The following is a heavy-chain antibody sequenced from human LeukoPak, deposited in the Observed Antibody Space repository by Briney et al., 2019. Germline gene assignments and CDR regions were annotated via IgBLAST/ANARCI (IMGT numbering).Heavy chain of an antibody. CDR3: AKDMVSYGSKAFDY. D-gene: IGHD3-10*01. CDR2: ISGSGGST. J-gene: IGHJ4*02. CDR1: GFTFSSYA. V-gene: IGHV3-23*01. Sequence: GGSLRLSCAASGFTFSSYAMSWVRRAPGKGLAWVSTISGSGGSTYYADSVKGRFTISRDNSKNTLYLQMNSLRAEDTAVYYCAKDMVSYGSKAFDYWGQETLITVSS.